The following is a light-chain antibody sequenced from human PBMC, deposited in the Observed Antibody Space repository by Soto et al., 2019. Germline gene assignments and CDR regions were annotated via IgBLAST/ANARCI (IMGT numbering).Light chain of an antibody. J-gene: IGLJ2*01. V-gene: IGLV1-40*01. Sequence: QSVLTQPPSVSGAPGQRVTIPCTGTSSNIGAGFDVHWYQHLPGTAPKLLIYGNNHWPSGVPVPSSGSKSGTSASLAITGLQAEHEANYYCQAIDTSLGRSVFGGGTKLTVL. CDR3: QAIDTSLGRSV. CDR1: SSNIGAGFD. CDR2: GNN.